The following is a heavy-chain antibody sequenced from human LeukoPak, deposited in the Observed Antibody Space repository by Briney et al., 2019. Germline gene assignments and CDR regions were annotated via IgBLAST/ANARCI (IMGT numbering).Heavy chain of an antibody. Sequence: SVKVSCKASGGTFSSYAISWVRQGPGQGVEWMGRIIPILGIANYAQKFQGRVTITADKSTSTAYMELSSLRSEDTAVYYCARRWADHNYYYDSSGYSSWGQGTLVTVSS. CDR3: ARRWADHNYYYDSSGYSS. CDR2: IIPILGIA. J-gene: IGHJ5*02. CDR1: GGTFSSYA. V-gene: IGHV1-69*04. D-gene: IGHD3-22*01.